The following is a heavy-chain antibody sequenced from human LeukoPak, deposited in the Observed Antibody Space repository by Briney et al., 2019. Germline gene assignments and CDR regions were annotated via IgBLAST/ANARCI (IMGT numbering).Heavy chain of an antibody. CDR2: IKSKTDGGTT. Sequence: GGSLRLSCAASGFTFSNAWMNWVRQAPGKGLEWVGRIKSKTDGGTTDYAAPVKGRFIISRDDSKNTLYLQMNSLKTEDTAVYYCASIVVVAATFDYWGQGTLVTVSS. D-gene: IGHD2-15*01. CDR1: GFTFSNAW. J-gene: IGHJ4*02. CDR3: ASIVVVAATFDY. V-gene: IGHV3-15*07.